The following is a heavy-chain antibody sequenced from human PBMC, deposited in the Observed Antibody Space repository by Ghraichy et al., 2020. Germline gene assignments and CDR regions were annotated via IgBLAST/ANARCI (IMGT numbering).Heavy chain of an antibody. CDR1: GFTFSSYS. CDR3: AREGSDFWSGYRYGMDV. D-gene: IGHD3-3*01. CDR2: ISSSSSYI. J-gene: IGHJ6*02. V-gene: IGHV3-21*01. Sequence: GGSLRLSCAASGFTFSSYSMNWVRQAPGKGLEWVSSISSSSSYIYYADSVKGRFTISRDNAKNSLYLQMNSLRAEDTAVYYCAREGSDFWSGYRYGMDVWGQGTTVTVSS.